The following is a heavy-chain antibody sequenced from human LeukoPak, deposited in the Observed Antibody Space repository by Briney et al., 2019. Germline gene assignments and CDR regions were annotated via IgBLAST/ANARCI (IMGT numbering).Heavy chain of an antibody. CDR3: ARLGSVGYYNYQYMDI. Sequence: PSETLSLTCAVNGGSLNGYYWSWIRQPPGKGLDWIGEINHIGNTKYDPSLRSRVTISVDTSKNQFSLSLTSATAADTAVYFCARLGSVGYYNYQYMDIWGNGATVTVSS. CDR1: GGSLNGYY. J-gene: IGHJ6*03. V-gene: IGHV4-34*01. D-gene: IGHD3-10*01. CDR2: INHIGNT.